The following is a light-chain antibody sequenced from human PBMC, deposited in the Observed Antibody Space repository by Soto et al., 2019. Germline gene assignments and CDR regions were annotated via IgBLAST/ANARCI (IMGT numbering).Light chain of an antibody. CDR3: QEYGDSPRT. V-gene: IGKV3-20*01. J-gene: IGKJ1*01. CDR1: QSVSSSY. Sequence: EIVLTQSPGTLSLSPGERATLSCRASQSVSSSYLAWYQQKPGQAPRLLIYGASSRATGIPDRFSGSGSGTDFTLTISRLLPEEFAVYYCQEYGDSPRTFGQGTKVDIK. CDR2: GAS.